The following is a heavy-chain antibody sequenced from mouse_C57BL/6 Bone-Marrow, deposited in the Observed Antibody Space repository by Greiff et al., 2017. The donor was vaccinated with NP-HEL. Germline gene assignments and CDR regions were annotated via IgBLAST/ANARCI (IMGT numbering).Heavy chain of an antibody. CDR1: GYTFTSYW. J-gene: IGHJ1*03. CDR3: ARETMVKRWYFDV. D-gene: IGHD2-2*01. Sequence: QVQLQQPGAELVMPGASVKLSCKASGYTFTSYWMHWVKQRPGQGLEWIGEIDPSDSYTNYNQKFKGKSTLTVDKSSSTAYMQLSSLTSEDSGVYYCARETMVKRWYFDVWGTGTTVTVSS. CDR2: IDPSDSYT. V-gene: IGHV1-69*01.